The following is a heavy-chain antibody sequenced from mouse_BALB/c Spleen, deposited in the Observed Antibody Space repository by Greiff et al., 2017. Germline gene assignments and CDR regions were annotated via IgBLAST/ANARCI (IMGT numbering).Heavy chain of an antibody. CDR1: GYTFTDYW. CDR3: ARGPHFDY. D-gene: IGHD6-1*01. Sequence: QVQLQHPGAELVMPGASVKMSCKASGYTFTDYWMHWVKQRPGQGLEWIGAIDTSDSYTSYNQKFKGKATLTVDESSSTAYMQLSSLTSEDSAVYYCARGPHFDYWGQGTTLTVSS. CDR2: IDTSDSYT. V-gene: IGHV1-69*01. J-gene: IGHJ2*01.